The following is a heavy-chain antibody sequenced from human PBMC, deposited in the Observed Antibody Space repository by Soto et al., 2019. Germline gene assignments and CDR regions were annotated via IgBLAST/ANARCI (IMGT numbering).Heavy chain of an antibody. Sequence: EVHLVESGGGLAQPGRSLRLSCVASGFSLDHYAMHWVRQAPGKGLEWVSGISWDSGVIDYTDSVRGRFTISRDNVKNSLYMQMTSLRADDTTLYYCVKDNVGVYCSGGSCYFDYWGQGSLVTVSS. D-gene: IGHD2-15*01. CDR2: ISWDSGVI. CDR3: VKDNVGVYCSGGSCYFDY. V-gene: IGHV3-9*01. CDR1: GFSLDHYA. J-gene: IGHJ4*02.